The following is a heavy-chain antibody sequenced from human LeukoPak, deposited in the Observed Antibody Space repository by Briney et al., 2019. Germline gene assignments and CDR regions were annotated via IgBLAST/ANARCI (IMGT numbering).Heavy chain of an antibody. D-gene: IGHD5-12*01. Sequence: SETLSLTCAVYGGSFSGYYWSWIRQPPGKGLEWIGEINHSGSTNYNPSLKSRVTISVGTSKNQFSLKLSSVTAADTAVYYCANPTGGYVLTWGQGTLVTVSS. V-gene: IGHV4-34*01. CDR1: GGSFSGYY. CDR2: INHSGST. J-gene: IGHJ5*02. CDR3: ANPTGGYVLT.